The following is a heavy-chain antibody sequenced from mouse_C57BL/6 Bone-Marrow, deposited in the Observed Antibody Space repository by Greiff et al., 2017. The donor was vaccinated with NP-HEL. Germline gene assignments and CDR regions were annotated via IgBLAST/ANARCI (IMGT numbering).Heavy chain of an antibody. Sequence: EVKLQQSGPELVKPGASVKISCKASGYTFTDYYMNWVKQSHGKSLEWIGDINPNNGGTSYNQKFKGKATLTVDKSSSTAYMELGSLTSEDSAVYYCARDPFLYYYGSSYWYYDVWGTGTTVTVSS. V-gene: IGHV1-26*01. J-gene: IGHJ1*03. CDR2: INPNNGGT. CDR3: ARDPFLYYYGSSYWYYDV. D-gene: IGHD1-1*01. CDR1: GYTFTDYY.